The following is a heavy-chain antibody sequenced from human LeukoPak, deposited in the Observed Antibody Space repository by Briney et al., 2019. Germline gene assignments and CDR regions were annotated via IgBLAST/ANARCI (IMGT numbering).Heavy chain of an antibody. CDR1: GFTFSDYT. CDR3: ARVKMGATVSDYYYYYMDV. Sequence: PGGSLRLSCAAFGFTFSDYTIHWVRQAPGKRLQSVSAITSNGAYTHYADSVKGRFTISRDNSRNAVFLQMGGLRIEDMAVYYCARVKMGATVSDYYYYYMDVWGTGTTVTVSS. J-gene: IGHJ6*03. CDR2: ITSNGAYT. V-gene: IGHV3-64*02. D-gene: IGHD1-26*01.